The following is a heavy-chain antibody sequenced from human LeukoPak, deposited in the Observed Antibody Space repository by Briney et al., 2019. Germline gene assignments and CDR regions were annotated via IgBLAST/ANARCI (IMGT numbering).Heavy chain of an antibody. V-gene: IGHV3-64*04. D-gene: IGHD3-3*01. CDR2: ISSNGGST. J-gene: IGHJ4*02. CDR3: ARAEWLSNDY. Sequence: GGSLRLSCSASGFTFSSYAMHWVRQAPGKGLEYVSAISSNGGSTYYADSVKGRFTISRDNAKNSLFLQMDSLRAEDTAVYYCARAEWLSNDYWGQGTLVTVSP. CDR1: GFTFSSYA.